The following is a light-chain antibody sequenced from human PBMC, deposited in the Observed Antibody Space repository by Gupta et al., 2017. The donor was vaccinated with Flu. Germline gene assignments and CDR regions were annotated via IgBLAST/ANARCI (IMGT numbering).Light chain of an antibody. CDR3: QADDNDVWV. J-gene: IGLJ3*02. CDR1: SGSIASNH. V-gene: IGLV6-57*01. CDR2: EDN. Sequence: FLLPQPHSVSESPGQMVTISCTRSSGSIASNHVQWYQQRPGSSPTILIYEDNQRPSGVPDRFSGSIDISSNSADFTTAGLRAEAEDDYYCQADDNDVWVIGGGTKLTVL.